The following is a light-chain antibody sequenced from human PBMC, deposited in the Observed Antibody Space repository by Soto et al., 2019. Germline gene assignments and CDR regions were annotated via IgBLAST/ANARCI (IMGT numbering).Light chain of an antibody. CDR2: GAS. Sequence: EIVMTQSPATLSVSPGERATLSCRASQSVSSNLAWYQQKPGQAPRLLIYGASTRATGIPVRFSGTGSGTEFTLTISSLHSQDFAAYYCLQLNNSPPMAFGQGTNVEIK. V-gene: IGKV3-15*01. CDR1: QSVSSN. J-gene: IGKJ1*01. CDR3: LQLNNSPPMA.